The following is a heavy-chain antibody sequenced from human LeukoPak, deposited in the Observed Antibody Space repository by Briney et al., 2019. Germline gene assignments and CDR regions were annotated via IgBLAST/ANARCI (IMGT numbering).Heavy chain of an antibody. Sequence: GASVKVSCKASGYTFTGYYMHWVRQAPGQGLEWMGWINPNSGGTNYAQKFQGRVTMTRDTSISTAYMELSRLRSDDTAVYYCASGPIVVVPAGINYYGMDVWGQGTTVTNSS. D-gene: IGHD2-2*01. CDR3: ASGPIVVVPAGINYYGMDV. V-gene: IGHV1-2*02. CDR1: GYTFTGYY. CDR2: INPNSGGT. J-gene: IGHJ6*02.